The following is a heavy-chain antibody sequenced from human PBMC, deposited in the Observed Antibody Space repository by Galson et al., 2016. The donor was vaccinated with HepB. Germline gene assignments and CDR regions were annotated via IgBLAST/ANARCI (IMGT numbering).Heavy chain of an antibody. CDR2: ISGNGGST. Sequence: SLRLSCAASGFTFRSYAMSWVRQAPGKGLEWVSVISGNGGSTKYADSEKGRFTISRDNSKNMLYLQMNSLRAEDTAVYYCAKYPNLEWLSTFHYWGQGTLVTVSS. J-gene: IGHJ4*02. CDR3: AKYPNLEWLSTFHY. D-gene: IGHD3-3*01. CDR1: GFTFRSYA. V-gene: IGHV3-23*01.